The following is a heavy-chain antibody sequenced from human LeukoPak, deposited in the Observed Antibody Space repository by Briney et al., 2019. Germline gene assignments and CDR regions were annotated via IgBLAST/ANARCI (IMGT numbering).Heavy chain of an antibody. J-gene: IGHJ4*02. CDR1: GFSFSSSS. CDR2: ISSSSTNK. CDR3: ARDGASGTFDY. Sequence: GGSLRLSCAASGFSFSSSSMNWVRQAPGKGLEWVSSISSSSTNKYYADAVKGRFTISRDNAKNSLYLQMNSLRAEDTAVYYCARDGASGTFDYWGQGTLVTVSS. D-gene: IGHD1-1*01. V-gene: IGHV3-21*01.